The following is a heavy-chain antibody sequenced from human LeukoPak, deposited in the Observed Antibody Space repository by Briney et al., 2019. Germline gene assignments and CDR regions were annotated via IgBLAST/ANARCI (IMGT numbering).Heavy chain of an antibody. Sequence: PGGSLRLSCAASGFTFSSYEMNWVRQAPGKGLEWVSYISSSGSTIYYADSVKGRFTISRDNAKNSLYLQMNSLRAEDTAVYYCARGLRAIPPRNGEDDYWGQGTLVTVSS. V-gene: IGHV3-48*03. J-gene: IGHJ4*02. CDR2: ISSSGSTI. D-gene: IGHD3-10*01. CDR3: ARGLRAIPPRNGEDDY. CDR1: GFTFSSYE.